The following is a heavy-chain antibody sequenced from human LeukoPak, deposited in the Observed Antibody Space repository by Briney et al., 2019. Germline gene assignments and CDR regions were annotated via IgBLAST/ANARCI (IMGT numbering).Heavy chain of an antibody. CDR2: IKHDGSEK. D-gene: IGHD6-13*01. Sequence: PGGSLRLSCAASGFTFSNYWMSWVRQAPGKGLEWVANIKHDGSEKYYVDSVKGRFTISRDNAKSSLYLQMNRLRAEDTAVYYCARDESYSSDYWGQGTLVTVSS. CDR3: ARDESYSSDY. CDR1: GFTFSNYW. J-gene: IGHJ4*02. V-gene: IGHV3-7*05.